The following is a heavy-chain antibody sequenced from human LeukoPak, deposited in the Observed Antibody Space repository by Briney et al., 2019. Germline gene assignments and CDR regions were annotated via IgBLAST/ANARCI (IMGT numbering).Heavy chain of an antibody. D-gene: IGHD6-6*01. CDR2: IYYSGST. J-gene: IGHJ6*03. V-gene: IGHV4-59*01. CDR1: GGSFSSYY. Sequence: SETLSLTCAVYGGSFSSYYWSWIRQPPGKGLEWIGYIYYSGSTNYNPSLKSRVTISVDTSKNQFSLKLSSVTAADTAVYYCARTGAARQNLYYYYYMDVWGKGTTVTVSS. CDR3: ARTGAARQNLYYYYYMDV.